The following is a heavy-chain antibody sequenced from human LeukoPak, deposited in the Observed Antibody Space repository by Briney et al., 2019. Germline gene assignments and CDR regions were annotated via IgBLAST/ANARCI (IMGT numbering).Heavy chain of an antibody. CDR1: GDSISSYY. D-gene: IGHD5-18*01. Sequence: PSETLSPTCTVSGDSISSYYWSWIRQPPGKGLEWIGYIYYSGSTNYNPSLKSRVTISVDTSKNQFSLKLSSVTAADTAVYYCARQQGAMAHFDYWGQGTLVTVSS. CDR3: ARQQGAMAHFDY. J-gene: IGHJ4*02. V-gene: IGHV4-59*01. CDR2: IYYSGST.